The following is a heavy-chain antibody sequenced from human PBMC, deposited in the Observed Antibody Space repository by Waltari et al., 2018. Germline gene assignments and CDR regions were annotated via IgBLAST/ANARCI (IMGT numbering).Heavy chain of an antibody. Sequence: QVQLQESGPGLVKPSETLSLTCTVSGGSISSYYWSWIRQPPGKGLEWIGYIYYSGSTNSNPSLKSRVTISVDTSKNQFSLKLSSVTAADTAVYYCARVRPIAAAGVYYYYYYYMDVWGKGTTVTVSS. V-gene: IGHV4-59*01. D-gene: IGHD6-13*01. CDR1: GGSISSYY. J-gene: IGHJ6*03. CDR2: IYYSGST. CDR3: ARVRPIAAAGVYYYYYYYMDV.